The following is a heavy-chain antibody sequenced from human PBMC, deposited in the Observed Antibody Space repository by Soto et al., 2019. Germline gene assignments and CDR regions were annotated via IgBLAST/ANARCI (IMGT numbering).Heavy chain of an antibody. J-gene: IGHJ4*02. Sequence: QVQLVQSGTEVKKPWASVTVSCKAVGYTFTRYGFSWVRQVPGQGLEWLGWISAFNGDTKYAQTMKGRLTVTTDTSTTSVHMELRSLTPDDTAVYYCAREAGWQRMVPYDWGQGTLVTVSS. CDR3: AREAGWQRMVPYD. CDR2: ISAFNGDT. V-gene: IGHV1-18*04. D-gene: IGHD6-25*01. CDR1: GYTFTRYG.